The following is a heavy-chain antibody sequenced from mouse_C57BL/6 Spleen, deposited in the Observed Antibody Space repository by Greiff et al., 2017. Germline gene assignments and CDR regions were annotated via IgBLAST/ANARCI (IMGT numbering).Heavy chain of an antibody. Sequence: EVQLVESGPGLVKPSQSLSLTCSVTGYSITSGYYWNWIRQFPGNKLEWMGYISYDGSNNYNPSLKNRISITRDTSKNQFFLKLNSVTTEDTATYYCARDLDGYHPHYYAMDYWGQGTSVTVSS. CDR3: ARDLDGYHPHYYAMDY. CDR2: ISYDGSN. V-gene: IGHV3-6*01. CDR1: GYSITSGYY. J-gene: IGHJ4*01. D-gene: IGHD2-3*01.